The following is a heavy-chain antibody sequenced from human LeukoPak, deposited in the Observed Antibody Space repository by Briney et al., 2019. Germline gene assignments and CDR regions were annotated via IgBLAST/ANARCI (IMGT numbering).Heavy chain of an antibody. CDR2: ISSDGRST. J-gene: IGHJ6*03. CDR1: GINFSRFW. CDR3: ARVVTHYYYYYMDV. D-gene: IGHD5-18*01. V-gene: IGHV3-74*01. Sequence: QPGGSLRLSCAASGINFSRFWMHWVRQAPGKGLVWVSRISSDGRSTSHADSVKGRFTISRDNAKNTVYLHLNSLSAEDTAVYYCARVVTHYYYYYMDVWGKGTTVTVSS.